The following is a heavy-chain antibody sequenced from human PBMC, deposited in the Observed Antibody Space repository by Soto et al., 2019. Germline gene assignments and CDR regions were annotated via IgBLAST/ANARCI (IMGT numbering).Heavy chain of an antibody. V-gene: IGHV4-34*01. D-gene: IGHD6-25*01. CDR1: GGSFSGYY. Sequence: SETLSLTCAVYGGSFSGYYWTWIRQPPGTGLEWIGEINHSGSTNYNPSLKSRVTISVDTSKNQFSLKLTSVTAADTAVYYCARGAVAPASGDYWGQGTLVTVSS. CDR3: ARGAVAPASGDY. CDR2: INHSGST. J-gene: IGHJ4*02.